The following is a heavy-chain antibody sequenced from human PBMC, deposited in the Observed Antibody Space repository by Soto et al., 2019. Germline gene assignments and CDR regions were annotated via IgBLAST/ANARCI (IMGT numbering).Heavy chain of an antibody. CDR3: AEGRITIFGLDAFDI. Sequence: QVQLQESGPGLVKPSQTLSLTCTVSVGSISSGDYYWSWIRQPPGKGLEWIGYIYYSGSTYYNPSLKGRVTTSVDTSKNQFSLKLSSVTAADTAVYYCAEGRITIFGLDAFDIWGQGTMVTVSS. CDR2: IYYSGST. J-gene: IGHJ3*02. D-gene: IGHD3-3*01. V-gene: IGHV4-30-4*01. CDR1: VGSISSGDYY.